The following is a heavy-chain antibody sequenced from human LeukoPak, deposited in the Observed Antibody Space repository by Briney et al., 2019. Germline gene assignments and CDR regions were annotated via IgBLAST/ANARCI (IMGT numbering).Heavy chain of an antibody. Sequence: PGGSLRLSCAASGFTFSSYSMNWVRQAPGKGLEWVSSISSSSSYIYYADSVKGRFTISRDNAKNSLYLQMNSLRAEDTAVYYCARGIGDWRYFYYYYHMDVWGKGTTVTVSS. V-gene: IGHV3-21*01. CDR2: ISSSSSYI. D-gene: IGHD2-21*01. CDR3: ARGIGDWRYFYYYYHMDV. CDR1: GFTFSSYS. J-gene: IGHJ6*03.